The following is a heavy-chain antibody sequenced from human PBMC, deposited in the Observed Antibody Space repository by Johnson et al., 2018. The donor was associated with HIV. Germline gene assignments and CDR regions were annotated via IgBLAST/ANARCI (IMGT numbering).Heavy chain of an antibody. J-gene: IGHJ3*02. CDR3: ARDRGVFWDKDYKGDAFEI. Sequence: VQLLESGGGLVQPGGSLRLSCAAAGFTVSSNYMTWVRQAPGKGLEWVSILYSGGSTYYADSVKGRFTISRDNSKNTLYLQMNSLRAEDTAVYYCARDRGVFWDKDYKGDAFEIWGQGTMVTVSS. CDR2: LYSGGST. V-gene: IGHV3-66*01. D-gene: IGHD3-10*01. CDR1: GFTVSSNY.